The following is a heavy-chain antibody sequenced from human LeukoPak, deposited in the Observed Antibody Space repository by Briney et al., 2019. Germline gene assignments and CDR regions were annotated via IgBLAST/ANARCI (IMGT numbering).Heavy chain of an antibody. J-gene: IGHJ4*02. CDR3: ARDTESYYFDY. V-gene: IGHV4-59*02. Sequence: SETLSLTCTVSGASVRTYYWSWIRQPPGEGLEGSAYIYYRGSTNYNPSLKSRVTMSVDTSKSPLSLLLRSLTAEDTAVYYCARDTESYYFDYWGQGTLVTVSS. D-gene: IGHD1-26*01. CDR2: IYYRGST. CDR1: GASVRTYY.